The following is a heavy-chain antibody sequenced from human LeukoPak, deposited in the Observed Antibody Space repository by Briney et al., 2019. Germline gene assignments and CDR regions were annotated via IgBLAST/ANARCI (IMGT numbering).Heavy chain of an antibody. CDR2: ISGSGGST. V-gene: IGHV3-23*01. CDR3: AKDHSYYDSSGYYYGYFDY. CDR1: RFTFSSYA. D-gene: IGHD3-22*01. Sequence: PGGSLRLSCAASRFTFSSYAMSWVRQAPGKGLEWVSAISGSGGSTYYADSVKGRFTISRDNSKNTLYLQMNSLRAEDTAVYYCAKDHSYYDSSGYYYGYFDYWGQGTLVTVSS. J-gene: IGHJ4*02.